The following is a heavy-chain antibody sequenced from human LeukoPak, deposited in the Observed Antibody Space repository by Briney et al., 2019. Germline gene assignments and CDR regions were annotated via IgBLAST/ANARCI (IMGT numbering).Heavy chain of an antibody. CDR3: ARQGGEIAAAGTYWYFDL. D-gene: IGHD6-13*01. Sequence: GESLKISCKGSGYSFTSYWIGWVRQMPGKGLEWMGIIYPGDSDTRYSPSFQGQVTISADKSISTAYLQWSSLKASDTAMDYCARQGGEIAAAGTYWYFDLGGRGTLVTVSS. V-gene: IGHV5-51*01. CDR1: GYSFTSYW. J-gene: IGHJ2*01. CDR2: IYPGDSDT.